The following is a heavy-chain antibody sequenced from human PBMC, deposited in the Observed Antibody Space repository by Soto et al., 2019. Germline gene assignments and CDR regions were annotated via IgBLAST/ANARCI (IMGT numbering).Heavy chain of an antibody. Sequence: QVQLQESGPGLVKPSETLSLTCTVSGGSISSYYWSWIRQPAGKGLEWIGRIYTSGSTNYNPSLKSRVTMSVDTSKNQFSLKLSSVTAADTAVYYCARDSTICSGGSCDNWFDPWGQGTLVTVSS. CDR1: GGSISSYY. CDR3: ARDSTICSGGSCDNWFDP. J-gene: IGHJ5*02. CDR2: IYTSGST. D-gene: IGHD2-15*01. V-gene: IGHV4-4*07.